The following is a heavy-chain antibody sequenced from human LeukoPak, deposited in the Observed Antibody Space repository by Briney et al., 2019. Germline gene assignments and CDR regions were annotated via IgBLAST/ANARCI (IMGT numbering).Heavy chain of an antibody. Sequence: SETLSLTCTVSGVSISSSSYYWGWIRQPPGKGLEWIGSIYDSGSTYYNPSLKSRVTISVDTSKHQFSLKLSSVTAADTAVYYCARALVASNDGFDYWGQGTLVTVSS. D-gene: IGHD6-6*01. V-gene: IGHV4-39*01. CDR3: ARALVASNDGFDY. CDR2: IYDSGST. J-gene: IGHJ4*02. CDR1: GVSISSSSYY.